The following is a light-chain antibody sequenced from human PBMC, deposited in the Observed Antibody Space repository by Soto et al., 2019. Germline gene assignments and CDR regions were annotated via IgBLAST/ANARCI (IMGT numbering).Light chain of an antibody. J-gene: IGKJ1*01. CDR1: QSINRW. Sequence: DIHMTQSPSTLSASVGDRVTITCRAIQSINRWLAWYQQKPGQAPKLLISDASGLESGVPSRFSGSGSGTKFTLTISSLQHDDFATYYCQHYKMYYPWTFGQGTKVDIK. V-gene: IGKV1-5*01. CDR2: DAS. CDR3: QHYKMYYPWT.